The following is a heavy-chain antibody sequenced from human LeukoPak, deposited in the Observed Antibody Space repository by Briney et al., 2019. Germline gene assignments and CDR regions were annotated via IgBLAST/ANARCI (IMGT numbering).Heavy chain of an antibody. Sequence: GGSLRLSCAASGFTFNSYSMNWVRQAPGKGLEWVSSISSTSSYVSYADSVKGRFTISRDNAKNSLYLQMNSLRAEDTAFYYCAKDSGYTSSWYFGDYWGQGTLVTVSS. V-gene: IGHV3-21*01. CDR3: AKDSGYTSSWYFGDY. CDR2: ISSTSSYV. D-gene: IGHD6-13*01. CDR1: GFTFNSYS. J-gene: IGHJ4*02.